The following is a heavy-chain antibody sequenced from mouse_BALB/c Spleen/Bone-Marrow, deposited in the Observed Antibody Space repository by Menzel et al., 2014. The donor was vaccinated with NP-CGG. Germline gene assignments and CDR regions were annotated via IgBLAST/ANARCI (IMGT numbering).Heavy chain of an antibody. J-gene: IGHJ2*01. CDR3: ARVASRYGDY. CDR1: GYTFSTFW. V-gene: IGHV1-9*01. D-gene: IGHD2-14*01. CDR2: ILPGSGTI. Sequence: QVQLQQSGAELMKPGASVKISCKTTGYTFSTFWMEWVKQRPGHGLEWIGEILPGSGTINYNEKFRGKATFTADTSSYTAYLQLSSLTSEDSAVYYCARVASRYGDYWGQGTTLTVSS.